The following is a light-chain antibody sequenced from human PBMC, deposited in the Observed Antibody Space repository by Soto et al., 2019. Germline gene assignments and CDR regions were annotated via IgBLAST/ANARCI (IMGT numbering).Light chain of an antibody. CDR3: TSYTSYSTYV. CDR2: EVN. J-gene: IGLJ1*01. CDR1: STDIGNYNY. V-gene: IGLV2-14*01. Sequence: QSALTQPASVSGSPGQSITISCTGTSTDIGNYNYVSWYQQHPGKAPKLMIYEVNNRPSGVSYRFSGSKSGNTASLTISGLQAEDEADYYCTSYTSYSTYVFGTRTKLTVL.